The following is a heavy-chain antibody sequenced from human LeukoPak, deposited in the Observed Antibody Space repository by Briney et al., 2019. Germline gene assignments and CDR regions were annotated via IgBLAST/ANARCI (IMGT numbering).Heavy chain of an antibody. Sequence: PGGSLRLSCAASGFTFSSYSMNWVRQAPGKGLEWVSSISSSSSYIYYADSVKGRFTISRDNSKNTLYLQMNSLRAEDTAVYYCAKEGGTRYGYMFRPTIDYWGQGTLVTVSS. CDR1: GFTFSSYS. V-gene: IGHV3-21*04. D-gene: IGHD5-18*01. J-gene: IGHJ4*02. CDR3: AKEGGTRYGYMFRPTIDY. CDR2: ISSSSSYI.